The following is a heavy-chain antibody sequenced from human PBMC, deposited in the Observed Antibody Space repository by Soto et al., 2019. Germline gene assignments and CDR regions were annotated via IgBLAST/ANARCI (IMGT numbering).Heavy chain of an antibody. J-gene: IGHJ3*02. Sequence: PGGSLRLSCAASGFTFSSYEMNWVRQAPGKGLEWVSYISSSGSTTYYADSVKGRFTISRDNAKNSLYLQMNSLRAEDTAVYYCARRQRGLLLGAVDIWVQGTMATVSS. D-gene: IGHD5-12*01. CDR1: GFTFSSYE. CDR3: ARRQRGLLLGAVDI. V-gene: IGHV3-48*03. CDR2: ISSSGSTT.